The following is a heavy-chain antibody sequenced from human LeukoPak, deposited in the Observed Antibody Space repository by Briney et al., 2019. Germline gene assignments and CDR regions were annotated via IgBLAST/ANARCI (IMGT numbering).Heavy chain of an antibody. J-gene: IGHJ2*01. Sequence: SETLSLTCTVSGGSISSYYWSWIRQPPGKGLEWIGYIYYSGSTNYNPSLKSRVTISVDTSKNQFSLKLSSVTAADTAVYYCARDRGYGDYGSYWYFDLWGRGTLVTVSS. CDR1: GGSISSYY. CDR2: IYYSGST. V-gene: IGHV4-59*12. D-gene: IGHD4-17*01. CDR3: ARDRGYGDYGSYWYFDL.